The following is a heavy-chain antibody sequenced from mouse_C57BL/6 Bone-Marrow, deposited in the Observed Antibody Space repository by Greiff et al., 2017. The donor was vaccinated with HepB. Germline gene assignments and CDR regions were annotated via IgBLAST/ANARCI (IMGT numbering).Heavy chain of an antibody. CDR2: IHPNSGST. CDR3: ARAEVTTVDYWKATITADTSSNTADLQLSSLTSEDTAVYYCTKRSAWFAY. V-gene: IGHV1-64*01. D-gene: IGHD1-1*01. J-gene: IGHJ3*01. Sequence: QVQLQQPGAELVKPGASVKLSCKASGYTFTSYWMHWVKQRPGQGLEWIGMIHPNSGSTNYNEKFKSKATLTVDKSSSTAYMQLSSLTSEDSAVYYGARAEVTTVDYWKATITADTSSNTADLQLSSLTSEDTAVYYCTKRSAWFAYWGQGTLVTVSA. CDR1: GYTFTSYW.